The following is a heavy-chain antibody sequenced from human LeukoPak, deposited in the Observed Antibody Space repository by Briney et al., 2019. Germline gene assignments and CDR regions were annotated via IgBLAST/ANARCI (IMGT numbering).Heavy chain of an antibody. J-gene: IGHJ6*03. Sequence: GGSLRLSCGAPGYTFEDYGVSWGPHVPGKGREWGSGIILDGSGAGAAGSVKGGFTISRDTPQNTLYLRMKTVRARNTAVCDCAKGPGDYGCTPYPCGYYRQVGGEGTTVTIP. CDR1: GYTFEDYG. CDR2: IILDGSGA. CDR3: AKGPGDYGCTPYPCGYYRQV. V-gene: IGHV3-20*01. D-gene: IGHD4-17*01.